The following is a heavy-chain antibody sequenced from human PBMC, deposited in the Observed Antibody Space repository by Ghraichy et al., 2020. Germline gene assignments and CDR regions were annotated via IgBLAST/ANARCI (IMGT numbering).Heavy chain of an antibody. V-gene: IGHV3-21*01. CDR3: ARDLFPYSSNCYAN. Sequence: SLRGRITISRDNAKNSLYLQLNSLRVEDTAVYYCARDLFPYSSNCYANWGQGTLVTVSS. D-gene: IGHD6-13*01. J-gene: IGHJ4*02.